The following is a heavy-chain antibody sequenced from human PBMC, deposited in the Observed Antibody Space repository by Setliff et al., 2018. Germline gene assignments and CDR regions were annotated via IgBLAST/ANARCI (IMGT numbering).Heavy chain of an antibody. D-gene: IGHD6-13*01. Sequence: NPSETLSLTCSVSGASITSYYWSWIRQPPGKGLEWIGYMHYSGSANYNPSLKSRVTISIDTSKNQFSLRLSSATAADTAVYYCARHGVTAGRTDNYFDPWGQGMLVTVSS. V-gene: IGHV4-59*08. CDR1: GASITSYY. CDR2: MHYSGSA. J-gene: IGHJ5*02. CDR3: ARHGVTAGRTDNYFDP.